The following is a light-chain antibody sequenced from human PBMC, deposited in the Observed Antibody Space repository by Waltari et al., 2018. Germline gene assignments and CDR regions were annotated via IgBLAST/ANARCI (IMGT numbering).Light chain of an antibody. J-gene: IGKJ5*01. V-gene: IGKV3-15*01. CDR2: GAS. CDR3: QHYHNWPPIT. CDR1: QSISTN. Sequence: EIVMTQSPATLSVSPRERATLACRASQSISTNLAWYQQKHGQSPSLLIYGASTRATGFPARFSGSGFGTEFTLTISSLRSEDFAVYYCQHYHNWPPITFGQGTRLEIK.